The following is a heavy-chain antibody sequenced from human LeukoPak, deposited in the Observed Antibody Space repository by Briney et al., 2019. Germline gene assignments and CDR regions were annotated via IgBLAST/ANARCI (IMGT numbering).Heavy chain of an antibody. D-gene: IGHD4-17*01. CDR3: AKTTVTTLDAFDI. Sequence: GGSLRLSCAASGFTFSSYAMHWVRQAPGKGLEWVAVISYDGSNKYYADSVKGRFTISRDNSKNTLYLQMNSLRAEDTAVYYCAKTTVTTLDAFDIWGQGTMVTVSS. CDR2: ISYDGSNK. V-gene: IGHV3-30-3*01. J-gene: IGHJ3*02. CDR1: GFTFSSYA.